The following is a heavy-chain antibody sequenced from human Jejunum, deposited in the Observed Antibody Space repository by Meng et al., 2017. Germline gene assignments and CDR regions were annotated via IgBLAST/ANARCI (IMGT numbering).Heavy chain of an antibody. CDR3: ARDPYGDSQADFDS. CDR1: GFTFNKYA. CDR2: VWFDGSQI. D-gene: IGHD4-17*01. V-gene: IGHV3-33*07. Sequence: GGSLRLSCAASGFTFNKYAMDWVRQAPGKGLEWVAVVWFDGSQIYYADSVRGRFTISRDNSKNTVYLQMDYLRAEDTAVYYCARDPYGDSQADFDSWGQGTLVTVSS. J-gene: IGHJ4*02.